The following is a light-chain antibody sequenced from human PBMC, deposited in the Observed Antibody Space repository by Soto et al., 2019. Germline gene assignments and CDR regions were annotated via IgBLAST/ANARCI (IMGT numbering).Light chain of an antibody. CDR1: HTISND. Sequence: EVVMTQSPATVSVSPGEGVTLSCSASHTISNDLAWYQQKPGQAPRLLIYGASTTATGVPARFSGGGSGTEFTRTISSLQSEDFAFYYCQQNNKWPPVTFGGGTKVEIK. J-gene: IGKJ4*01. CDR2: GAS. CDR3: QQNNKWPPVT. V-gene: IGKV3-15*01.